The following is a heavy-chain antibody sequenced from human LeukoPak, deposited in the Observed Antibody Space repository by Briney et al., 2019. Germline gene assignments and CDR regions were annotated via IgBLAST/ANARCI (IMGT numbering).Heavy chain of an antibody. Sequence: SETLSLTCTVSGGSISSCYWSWIRQPPGKGLEWIGYIYYSGSTNYNPSLKSRVTISVDTSKNQFSLKLSSVTAADTAVYYCARETPSDSSGYYYSFDYWGQGTLVTVSS. CDR1: GGSISSCY. D-gene: IGHD3-22*01. CDR3: ARETPSDSSGYYYSFDY. V-gene: IGHV4-59*01. CDR2: IYYSGST. J-gene: IGHJ4*02.